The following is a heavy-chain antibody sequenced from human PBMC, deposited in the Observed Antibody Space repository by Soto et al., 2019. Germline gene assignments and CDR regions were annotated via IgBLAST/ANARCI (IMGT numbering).Heavy chain of an antibody. D-gene: IGHD6-13*01. V-gene: IGHV4-59*01. CDR1: GGSISSYY. CDR2: IYYSGST. Sequence: SETLSLTCTVSGGSISSYYWSWIRQPPGKGLEWSGYIYYSGSTNYNPSLKSRVTISVDTSKNQFSLKLSSVNAADTAVYYCARDTAAAGTGWFDPWGQGTLVTVSS. CDR3: ARDTAAAGTGWFDP. J-gene: IGHJ5*02.